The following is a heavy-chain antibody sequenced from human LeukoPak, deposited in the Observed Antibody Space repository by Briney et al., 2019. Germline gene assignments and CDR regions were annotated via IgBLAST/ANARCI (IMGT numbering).Heavy chain of an antibody. D-gene: IGHD3-3*01. CDR2: IYYSGST. CDR1: GGSISSSSYY. CDR3: ARHLTIFGVPDAFDI. Sequence: SETLSLTCTVSGGSISSSSYYWGWIRQPPGKGLEWIGSIYYSGSTYYNPSLKSRVTISVDTSKNQFSLKLSSVTAADTAVYYCARHLTIFGVPDAFDIWGQGTMVTVSS. J-gene: IGHJ3*02. V-gene: IGHV4-39*01.